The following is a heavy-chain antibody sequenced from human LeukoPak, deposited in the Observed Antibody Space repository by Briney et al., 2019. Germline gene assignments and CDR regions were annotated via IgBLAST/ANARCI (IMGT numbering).Heavy chain of an antibody. V-gene: IGHV3-15*01. Sequence: GASLRPSCAVSGLSVTNVWMTSVRPVPGKGLGWIGLIQSESEGETTDYAAPVSGSSTMSTDVSENTLHLQMEAVKTGGTSIYFCATSNQIATIAVGLRYLYYGLDVWGQGTAVTVSS. CDR2: IQSESEGETT. D-gene: IGHD6-19*01. J-gene: IGHJ6*02. CDR1: GLSVTNVW. CDR3: ATSNQIATIAVGLRYLYYGLDV.